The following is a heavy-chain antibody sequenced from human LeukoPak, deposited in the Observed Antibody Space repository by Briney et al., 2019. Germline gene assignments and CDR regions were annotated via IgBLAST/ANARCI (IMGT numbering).Heavy chain of an antibody. V-gene: IGHV1-24*01. J-gene: IGHJ4*02. Sequence: ASVKVSCKVSGYTVTELSMHWVRQSPGKGLEWMGGFHPEDGETIYAQKFQGRVTMTEDTSTDTAYMELSSLRSEDTAVYYCARDMDSGPDFFDYWGLGTLVTVSS. CDR1: GYTVTELS. CDR2: FHPEDGET. CDR3: ARDMDSGPDFFDY. D-gene: IGHD1-26*01.